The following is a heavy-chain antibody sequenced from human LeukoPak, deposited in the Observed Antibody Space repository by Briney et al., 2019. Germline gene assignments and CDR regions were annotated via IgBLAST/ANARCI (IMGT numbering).Heavy chain of an antibody. CDR2: TIPIFGTA. V-gene: IGHV1-69*13. D-gene: IGHD5-12*01. CDR1: GGTFSSYA. J-gene: IGHJ4*02. CDR3: ARGKRGYSGYDSRNFDY. Sequence: GASVKVSCKASGGTFSSYAISWVRQAPGQGLEWMGGTIPIFGTANYAQKFQGRVTITADESTSTAYMELSSLRSEDTAVYYCARGKRGYSGYDSRNFDYWGQGTLVTVSS.